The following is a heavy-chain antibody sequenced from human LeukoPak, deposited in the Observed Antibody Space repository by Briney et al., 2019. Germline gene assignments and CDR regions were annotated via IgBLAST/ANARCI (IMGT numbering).Heavy chain of an antibody. CDR3: ARGEPHCSTSTCSRRRMDV. V-gene: IGHV3-7*01. J-gene: IGHJ6*02. D-gene: IGHD2-2*01. Sequence: GGSLRLSCAASEFPFWNYWMNWVRRAPGRGLEWVANVNQGGSYKYYVDSVRGRFTISRDNAKNEVYLQMDSLRVEDSAVYYCARGEPHCSTSTCSRRRMDVWGQGTTVTVSS. CDR1: EFPFWNYW. CDR2: VNQGGSYK.